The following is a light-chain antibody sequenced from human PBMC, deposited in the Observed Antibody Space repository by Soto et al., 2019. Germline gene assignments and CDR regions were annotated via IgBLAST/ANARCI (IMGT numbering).Light chain of an antibody. Sequence: EVVMTQSPATLSASPGERVILSCRASQNIGSNLAWYQQRPGQAPRLLMYGASTRATETPARFSGSGSATEFTLTISSLQSEDFAVYYCQQYNNWPPYTFGQGTKLEI. J-gene: IGKJ2*01. V-gene: IGKV3-15*01. CDR2: GAS. CDR3: QQYNNWPPYT. CDR1: QNIGSN.